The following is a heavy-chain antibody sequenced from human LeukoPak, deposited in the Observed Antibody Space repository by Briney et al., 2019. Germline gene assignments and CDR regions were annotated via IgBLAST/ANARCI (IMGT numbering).Heavy chain of an antibody. V-gene: IGHV3-30*02. J-gene: IGHJ4*02. CDR3: AKVRWDNSGWYYLDS. CDR1: GFTFRNSD. D-gene: IGHD6-19*01. CDR2: IQADGGNK. Sequence: GGSLRLSCAASGFTFRNSDMHWVRQAPGKGPEWVAFIQADGGNKYYADSVKGRFTISRDNSKNTLHLQMDSLRAEDTAVYYCAKVRWDNSGWYYLDSWGQGTLVTVSS.